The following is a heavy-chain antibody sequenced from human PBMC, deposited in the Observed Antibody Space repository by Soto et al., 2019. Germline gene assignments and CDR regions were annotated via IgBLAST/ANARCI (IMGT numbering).Heavy chain of an antibody. CDR1: GYRFTDYW. V-gene: IGHV5-51*01. Sequence: PGESLKISCKGSGYRFTDYWIGWVRQMPGKGLEWMGIIYPGDSDTRYSPSFQGQVTISADKSISTAYLQWSSLKASDTAMYYCARRDTSGLHYFDNWGQGALVTVS. CDR2: IYPGDSDT. J-gene: IGHJ4*02. CDR3: ARRDTSGLHYFDN. D-gene: IGHD3-22*01.